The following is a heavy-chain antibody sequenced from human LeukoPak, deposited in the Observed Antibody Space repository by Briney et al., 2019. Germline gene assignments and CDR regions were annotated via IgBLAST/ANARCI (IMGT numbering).Heavy chain of an antibody. CDR1: GGSISSYY. Sequence: SETLSLTCTVSGGSISSYYWSWIRQPPGKGLEWIGEINHSGSTNYNPSLKSRVTISVDTSKNQFSLKLSSVTAADTAVHYCARAVWRGYYFDYWGQGTLVTVSS. J-gene: IGHJ4*02. CDR2: INHSGST. D-gene: IGHD3-3*01. CDR3: ARAVWRGYYFDY. V-gene: IGHV4-34*01.